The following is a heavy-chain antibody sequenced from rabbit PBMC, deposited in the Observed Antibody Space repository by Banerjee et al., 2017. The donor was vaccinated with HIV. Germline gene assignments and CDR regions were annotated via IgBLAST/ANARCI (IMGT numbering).Heavy chain of an antibody. CDR2: IYAGANSGT. V-gene: IGHV1S45*01. J-gene: IGHJ4*01. D-gene: IGHD2-1*01. Sequence: QEQLEESGGDLVKPEASLTLTCTASGFSFSSSYYMWWVRQAPGKGLEWIACIYAGANSGTYYASWAKGRFTISKTSSTTVTLQMTSLTAADTATYFCARDNRYDDYPFNLWGPGTLVTVS. CDR3: ARDNRYDDYPFNL. CDR1: GFSFSSSYY.